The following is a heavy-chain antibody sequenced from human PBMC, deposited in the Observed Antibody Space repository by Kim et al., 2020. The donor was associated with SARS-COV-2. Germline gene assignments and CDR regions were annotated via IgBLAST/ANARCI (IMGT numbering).Heavy chain of an antibody. CDR3: ASDREAYRESYTLYYYYYYYMDV. Sequence: ASVKVSCKASGYTFTSYYMHWVRQAPGQGLEWMGIINPSGGSTSYAQKFQGRVTMTRDTSTSTVYMELSSLRSEDTAVYYCASDREAYRESYTLYYYYYYYMDVWGKGTAVTVSS. V-gene: IGHV1-46*01. CDR1: GYTFTSYY. CDR2: INPSGGST. J-gene: IGHJ6*03. D-gene: IGHD2-2*02.